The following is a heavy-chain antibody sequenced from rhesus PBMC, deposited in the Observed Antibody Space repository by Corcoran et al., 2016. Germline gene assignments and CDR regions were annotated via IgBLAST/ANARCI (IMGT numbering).Heavy chain of an antibody. D-gene: IGHD4-23*01. CDR1: GFTFDDYA. Sequence: EVQLVESGGGVVQPGGSLRLSCAASGFTFDDYAMNWVRQAPGKGLEWVSGISWSGGSTYYADSVKGQVTISRDNAKNSLYLQMGSLRAEDTALYYCARVASNYGYFDYWGQGVLVTVSS. CDR2: ISWSGGST. J-gene: IGHJ4*01. CDR3: ARVASNYGYFDY. V-gene: IGHV3-201*01.